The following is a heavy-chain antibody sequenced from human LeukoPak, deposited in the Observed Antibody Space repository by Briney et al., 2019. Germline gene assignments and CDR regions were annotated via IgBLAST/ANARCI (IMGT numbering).Heavy chain of an antibody. V-gene: IGHV4-30-4*01. CDR2: IYYSGST. Sequence: PSQTLSLTCTVSGGSISSGDDYWSWIRQPPGKGLEWIGYIYYSGSTYYNPSLKSRVTISVDTSKNQFSLKLSSVTAADTAVYYCARRRESYYDSSGYLAYYFDYWGQGTLVTVSS. D-gene: IGHD3-22*01. CDR1: GGSISSGDDY. J-gene: IGHJ4*02. CDR3: ARRRESYYDSSGYLAYYFDY.